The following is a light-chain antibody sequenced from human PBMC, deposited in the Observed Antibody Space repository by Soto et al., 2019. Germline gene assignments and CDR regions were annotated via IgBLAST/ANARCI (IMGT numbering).Light chain of an antibody. Sequence: QSVLTQPASVSGSPGQSIIISCTGTSSDVGAFNYVSWYQRHPGKAPKLLIYEVTNRPSGVSNRFSGSKSGITASLTISGLQPEDEADYYCSSYTTGSTLVVFGGGTKLTVL. J-gene: IGLJ2*01. CDR2: EVT. CDR1: SSDVGAFNY. CDR3: SSYTTGSTLVV. V-gene: IGLV2-14*01.